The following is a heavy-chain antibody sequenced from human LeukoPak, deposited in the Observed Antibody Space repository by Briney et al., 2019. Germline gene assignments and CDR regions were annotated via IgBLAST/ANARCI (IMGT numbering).Heavy chain of an antibody. CDR3: AGDRRWLLHYFDY. Sequence: GGSLGLSCAASGFTFSSYAMHWVRQAPGKGLEWVAVISYDGSNKYYADSVKGRFTISRDNSKNTLYLQMNSLRAEDTAVYYCAGDRRWLLHYFDYWGQGTLVTVSS. J-gene: IGHJ4*02. D-gene: IGHD3-22*01. CDR1: GFTFSSYA. V-gene: IGHV3-30-3*01. CDR2: ISYDGSNK.